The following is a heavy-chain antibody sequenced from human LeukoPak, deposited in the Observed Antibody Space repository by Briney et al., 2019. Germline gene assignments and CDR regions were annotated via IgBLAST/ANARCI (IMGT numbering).Heavy chain of an antibody. CDR2: INPNSGGT. D-gene: IGHD5-24*01. Sequence: ASVKVSCKASGYTFTGYYMHWVRQAPGQGLEWMGWINPNSGGTNYAQKFQGRVTMTRDTSISTAYMELSRLRSDDTAVYYCAGVPDGYDWFDPWGQGTLVTVSS. CDR3: AGVPDGYDWFDP. CDR1: GYTFTGYY. J-gene: IGHJ5*02. V-gene: IGHV1-2*02.